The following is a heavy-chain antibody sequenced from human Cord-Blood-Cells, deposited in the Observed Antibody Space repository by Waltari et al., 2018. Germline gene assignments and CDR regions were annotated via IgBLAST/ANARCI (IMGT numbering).Heavy chain of an antibody. Sequence: QVQLQQWGAGLLKPSETLSLTCAVSGGSFSGYYWSWIRQPPGKGLEWIGEINHSGSTNYNPSLKSRVTISVDTSKNQFSLKLSSVTAADTAVYYCASFPYCSSTSCYDYWGQGTLVTVSS. CDR3: ASFPYCSSTSCYDY. J-gene: IGHJ4*02. D-gene: IGHD2-2*01. V-gene: IGHV4-34*01. CDR2: INHSGST. CDR1: GGSFSGYY.